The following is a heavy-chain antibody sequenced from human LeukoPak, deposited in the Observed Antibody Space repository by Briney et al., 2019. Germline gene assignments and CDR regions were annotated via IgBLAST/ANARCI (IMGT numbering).Heavy chain of an antibody. V-gene: IGHV3-66*01. CDR2: VYTGGTT. J-gene: IGHJ4*02. CDR3: ARAPIDRLGTSFDS. D-gene: IGHD1-14*01. CDR1: GLIASQKY. Sequence: GGSVTPSCAPSGLIASQKYMAWVRQAPGKGLEWLSIVYTGGTTLPAESVKRRLNISRDDSTPTVHVQMNNLRHADTAVYYCARAPIDRLGTSFDSSGPGTPVAASS.